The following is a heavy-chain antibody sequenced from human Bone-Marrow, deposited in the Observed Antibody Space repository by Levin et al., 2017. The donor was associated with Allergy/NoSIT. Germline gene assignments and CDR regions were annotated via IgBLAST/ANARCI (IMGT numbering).Heavy chain of an antibody. Sequence: GASVKVSCKASGYTFTGYYIHWVRQAPGQGLEWMGWINPNSGGTTYAQKYQGRVTMTRDTSISTAYMELSRLRSDDTAVYYCVKSYPPDYFDSSGSPRGYNWFDPWGQGTLVTVSS. CDR3: VKSYPPDYFDSSGSPRGYNWFDP. V-gene: IGHV1-2*02. CDR2: INPNSGGT. D-gene: IGHD3-22*01. CDR1: GYTFTGYY. J-gene: IGHJ5*02.